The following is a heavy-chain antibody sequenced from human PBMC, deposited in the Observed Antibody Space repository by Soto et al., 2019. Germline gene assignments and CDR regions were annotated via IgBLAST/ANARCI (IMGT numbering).Heavy chain of an antibody. D-gene: IGHD6-19*01. Sequence: GGSLRLSCAASGFTFSSYSMNWVRQAPGKGLEWVSSISSSSSYIYYADSVKGRFTISRDNAKNSLYLQMNSLRAEDTAVYYCARDGLVAGYYYYYYGMDVWGQGTTATVS. CDR3: ARDGLVAGYYYYYYGMDV. CDR2: ISSSSSYI. V-gene: IGHV3-21*01. J-gene: IGHJ6*02. CDR1: GFTFSSYS.